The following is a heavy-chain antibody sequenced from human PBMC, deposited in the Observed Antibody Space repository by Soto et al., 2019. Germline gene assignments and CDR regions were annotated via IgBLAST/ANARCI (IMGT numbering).Heavy chain of an antibody. CDR2: IWYDGSNK. CDR3: ARVGAGHYYYYYMDV. D-gene: IGHD1-26*01. V-gene: IGHV3-33*01. J-gene: IGHJ6*03. Sequence: PGGSLRLSCAASGFTFSSYGMHWVRQAPGKGLEWVAVIWYDGSNKYYADSVKGRFTISRDNSKNTLYLQMNSLRAEDTAVYYCARVGAGHYYYYYMDVWGKGTTVTV. CDR1: GFTFSSYG.